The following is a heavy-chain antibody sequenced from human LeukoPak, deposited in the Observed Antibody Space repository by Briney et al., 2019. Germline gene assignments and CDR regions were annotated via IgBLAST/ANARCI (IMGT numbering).Heavy chain of an antibody. CDR2: HYYNGIT. V-gene: IGHV4-30-4*01. Sequence: PSETLSLTCTVSGVSIFSGDYYWTWIRKPPGKGLEWIGDHYYNGITYYNPSLESRVTTSVDTPQNPFSLQLSSVTAADTALYYCARGDYNDGAGYLDHWGQGTLVRVCS. D-gene: IGHD3-22*01. J-gene: IGHJ5*02. CDR1: GVSIFSGDYY. CDR3: ARGDYNDGAGYLDH.